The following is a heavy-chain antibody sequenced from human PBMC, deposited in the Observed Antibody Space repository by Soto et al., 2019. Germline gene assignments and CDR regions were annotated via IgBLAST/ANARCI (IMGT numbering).Heavy chain of an antibody. J-gene: IGHJ6*02. Sequence: GGSLTLSCAASGFTFSSYWMSWVRQAPGKGLEWVANIKQDGSEKYYVDSVKGRFTISRDNAKNSLYLQMNSLRAEDTAVYYCARDGTPEADYIGMDVWGQGTTVTVS. CDR1: GFTFSSYW. CDR2: IKQDGSEK. D-gene: IGHD4-4*01. CDR3: ARDGTPEADYIGMDV. V-gene: IGHV3-7*01.